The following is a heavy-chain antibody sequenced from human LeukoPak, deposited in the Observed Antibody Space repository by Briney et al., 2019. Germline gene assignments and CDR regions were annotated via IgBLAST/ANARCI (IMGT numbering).Heavy chain of an antibody. Sequence: GESLQISCKGSGYSFPTYWIGWVRQRPGKGLEWMGIIYPSDSDTMYSPSFQGQVTISADRSISTAYLQWSSLKASDTAIYYCARRGPYWYFNLWGRGTLVTVSS. CDR3: ARRGPYWYFNL. CDR2: IYPSDSDT. D-gene: IGHD2-21*01. CDR1: GYSFPTYW. V-gene: IGHV5-51*01. J-gene: IGHJ2*01.